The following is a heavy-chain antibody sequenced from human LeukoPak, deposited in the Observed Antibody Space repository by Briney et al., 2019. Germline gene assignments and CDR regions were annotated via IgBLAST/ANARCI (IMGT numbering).Heavy chain of an antibody. J-gene: IGHJ4*02. CDR3: ARGSRYSSSWHLPDY. D-gene: IGHD6-13*01. CDR2: MNPNSGNT. CDR1: GYTFTSYD. V-gene: IGHV1-8*01. Sequence: GASVKVSCKASGYTFTSYDSNWVRQATGQGLEWMGWMNPNSGNTGYAQKFQGRVTMTRNTSISTAYMELSSLRSEDTAVYYCARGSRYSSSWHLPDYWGQGTLVTVSS.